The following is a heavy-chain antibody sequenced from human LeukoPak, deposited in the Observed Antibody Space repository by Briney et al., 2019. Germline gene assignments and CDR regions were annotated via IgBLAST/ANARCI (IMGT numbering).Heavy chain of an antibody. Sequence: SETLSLTCTVSGGSISSYYWSWIRQPPGKGLEWIGYTYYSGSTNYNPSLKSRVTISVDTSKNQFSLKLSSVTAADTAVYYCAREVGDGYNQFDYWGQGTLVTVSS. CDR2: TYYSGST. D-gene: IGHD5-24*01. V-gene: IGHV4-59*01. J-gene: IGHJ4*02. CDR1: GGSISSYY. CDR3: AREVGDGYNQFDY.